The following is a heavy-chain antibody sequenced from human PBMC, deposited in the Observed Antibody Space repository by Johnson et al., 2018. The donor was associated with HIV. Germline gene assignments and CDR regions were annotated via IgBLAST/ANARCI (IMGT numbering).Heavy chain of an antibody. V-gene: IGHV3-7*01. D-gene: IGHD5-24*01. CDR3: AKDQGIEMAGYDGFDI. CDR1: GFTFSSYW. CDR2: IKEDGSAK. J-gene: IGHJ3*02. Sequence: MLLVESGGGLVQPGGSLRLSCAASGFTFSSYWMSWVRQAPGKGLEWVANIKEDGSAKYYADSVKGRFTISRDNSKNTLYLQMNSLRAEDTAVYYCAKDQGIEMAGYDGFDIWGQGTMVTVSS.